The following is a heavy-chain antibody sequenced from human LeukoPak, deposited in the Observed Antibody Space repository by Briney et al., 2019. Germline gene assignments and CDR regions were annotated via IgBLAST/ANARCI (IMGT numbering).Heavy chain of an antibody. CDR1: GGAISTYY. Sequence: SETLSLTCTVSGGAISTYYWNWIRQPPGKGLEWIGYISHSGSVNYNPSLKSRVTISEDTSKKQFSLKLSSLTAADTAVYYCVSLAAGESGRGSWGQGTLVTASS. J-gene: IGHJ5*02. CDR3: VSLAAGESGRGS. V-gene: IGHV4-59*01. CDR2: ISHSGSV. D-gene: IGHD3-10*01.